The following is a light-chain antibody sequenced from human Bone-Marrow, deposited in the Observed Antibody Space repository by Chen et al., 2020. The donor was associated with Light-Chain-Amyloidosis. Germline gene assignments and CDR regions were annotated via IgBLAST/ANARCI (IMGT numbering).Light chain of an antibody. CDR3: QVWDRSSDRPV. CDR1: NIGSTS. Sequence: SYVLTQPSSVSVAPGQTATIACGGNNIGSTSVHWYQQTPGQAPLLAVYDDSDRPSGIPGRLSGSSSGDTATLTISRVEAGDEADYYCQVWDRSSDRPVFGGGTKLTVL. CDR2: DDS. V-gene: IGLV3-21*02. J-gene: IGLJ3*02.